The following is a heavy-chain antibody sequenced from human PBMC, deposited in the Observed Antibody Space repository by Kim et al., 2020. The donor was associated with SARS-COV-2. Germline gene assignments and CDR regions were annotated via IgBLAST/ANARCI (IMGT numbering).Heavy chain of an antibody. CDR1: GFTFSSYG. J-gene: IGHJ4*02. CDR2: ISYDGSNK. D-gene: IGHD6-19*01. CDR3: AKLAVAGTGRFDY. Sequence: LSLTCAASGFTFSSYGMHWVRQAPGKGLEWVAVISYDGSNKYYADSVKGRFTISRHNSKNTLYLQMNSLRAEDTAVYYCAKLAVAGTGRFDYWGQGTLVTVSS. V-gene: IGHV3-30*18.